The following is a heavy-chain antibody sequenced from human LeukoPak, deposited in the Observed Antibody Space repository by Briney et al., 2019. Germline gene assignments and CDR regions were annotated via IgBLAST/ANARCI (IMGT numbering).Heavy chain of an antibody. CDR3: ARHRVTYYYGSGPDAFDV. Sequence: SETLSLTCTVSGGSISGDYWSWIRQSPGKGLEWIAYIHSSGSTSYNPSLKSRVTISVDTSKNEFSLKLSSVTATDTAVYYCARHRVTYYYGSGPDAFDVWGQGTMVTVSS. V-gene: IGHV4-59*08. CDR1: GGSISGDY. J-gene: IGHJ3*01. CDR2: IHSSGST. D-gene: IGHD3-10*01.